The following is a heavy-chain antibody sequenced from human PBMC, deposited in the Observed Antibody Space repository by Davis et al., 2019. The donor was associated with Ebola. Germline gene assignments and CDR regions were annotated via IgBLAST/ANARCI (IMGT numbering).Heavy chain of an antibody. CDR3: ARDSDDYCFDY. J-gene: IGHJ4*02. V-gene: IGHV3-74*01. Sequence: GESLKISCAASGFTFSSYWMHWVRQVPGKGLVWVSRINSDGSSTSYADSVKGRFTISRDNAKNTLYLQMNSLRAEDTAVYYCARDSDDYCFDYWGQGTLVTVSS. CDR2: INSDGSST. CDR1: GFTFSSYW. D-gene: IGHD2-21*02.